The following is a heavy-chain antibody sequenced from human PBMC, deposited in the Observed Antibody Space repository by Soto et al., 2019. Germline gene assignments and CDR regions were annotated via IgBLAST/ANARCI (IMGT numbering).Heavy chain of an antibody. V-gene: IGHV3-23*01. D-gene: IGHD3-3*01. CDR2: ISGSGGST. J-gene: IGHJ5*02. Sequence: SERLSVVSCGCVVIGDASISVRQAPGKGLEWVSAISGSGGSTYYADSVKGRFTISRDNSKNTLYLQMNSLRAEDTAVYYCAKGVLGVVIIDWFVPWGQGTLATVSS. CDR3: AKGVLGVVIIDWFVP. CDR1: GCVVIGDA.